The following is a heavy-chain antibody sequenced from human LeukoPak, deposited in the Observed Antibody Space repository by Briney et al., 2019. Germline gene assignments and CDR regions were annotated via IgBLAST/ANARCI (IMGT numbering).Heavy chain of an antibody. CDR3: ARGGVGAPYYYYYYYMDV. D-gene: IGHD1-26*01. J-gene: IGHJ6*03. Sequence: SETLSLTCTVSGGSISSYYWSWIRRPPGKGLEWIGYIYYSGSTNYNPSLKSRVTISVDTSKNQFSLKLSSVTAADTAVYYCARGGVGAPYYYYYYYMDVWGKGTTVTVSS. V-gene: IGHV4-59*01. CDR2: IYYSGST. CDR1: GGSISSYY.